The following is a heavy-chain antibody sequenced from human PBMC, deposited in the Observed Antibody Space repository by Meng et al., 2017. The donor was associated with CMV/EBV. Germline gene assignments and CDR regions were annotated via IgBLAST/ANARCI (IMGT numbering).Heavy chain of an antibody. CDR1: GYTFTGYY. CDR3: AVGYCSGGSCYPADAFDI. J-gene: IGHJ3*02. V-gene: IGHV1-2*02. CDR2: INPNSGGT. D-gene: IGHD2-15*01. Sequence: ASVKVSCKASGYTFTGYYMHWVRQAPGQGLEWMGWINPNSGGTNYAQKFQGRVTMTRDTSISTAYMELSRLRSDDTAVYYCAVGYCSGGSCYPADAFDIWGQGTMVTVSS.